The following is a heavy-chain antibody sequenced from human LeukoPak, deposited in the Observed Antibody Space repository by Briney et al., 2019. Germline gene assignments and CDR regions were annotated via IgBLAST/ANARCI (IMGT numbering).Heavy chain of an antibody. J-gene: IGHJ5*02. CDR3: ARGATDTTRWFDP. V-gene: IGHV3-21*01. CDR2: ISRTSESI. CDR1: GFTFSSYW. Sequence: GGSLRLSCAASGFTFSSYWMHWVRHAPGKGLEWVAIISRTSESIFYADSLKGRFTISRDNAKNSLYLQMNGLRAEDTAAYYCARGATDTTRWFDPWGQGTLVIVSS. D-gene: IGHD1-7*01.